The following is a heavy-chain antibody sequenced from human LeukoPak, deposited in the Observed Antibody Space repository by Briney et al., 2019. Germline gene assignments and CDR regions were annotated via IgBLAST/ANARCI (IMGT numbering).Heavy chain of an antibody. CDR3: ARGMITFGGVIGDY. V-gene: IGHV4-34*01. CDR1: GGSFSGYY. Sequence: PSETLSLTCAVYGGSFSGYYWSWIRQPPGKGLEWIGEINHSGSTNYNPSLKSRVTISVDTSKNQFSLKLSSVTAADTAVYYCARGMITFGGVIGDYWGQGTLVTVSS. D-gene: IGHD3-16*02. CDR2: INHSGST. J-gene: IGHJ4*02.